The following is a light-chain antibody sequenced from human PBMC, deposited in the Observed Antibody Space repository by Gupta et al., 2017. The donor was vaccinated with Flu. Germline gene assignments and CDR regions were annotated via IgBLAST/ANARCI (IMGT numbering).Light chain of an antibody. V-gene: IGKV1-39*01. CDR1: QSISSY. J-gene: IGKJ1*01. CDR3: QQSYSTPPT. Sequence: DIQMTQSPSSLSVSVGDRVTITCRASQSISSYLNWYQQKPGKAPKLLIYAASSLQSGVPSRFSGSGAGTDFTLTIGSLQPEDFATYYCQQSYSTPPTFGQGTKVEIK. CDR2: AAS.